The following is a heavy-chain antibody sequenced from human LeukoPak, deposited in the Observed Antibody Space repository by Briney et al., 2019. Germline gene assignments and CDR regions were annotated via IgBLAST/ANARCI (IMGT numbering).Heavy chain of an antibody. V-gene: IGHV3-9*03. CDR2: ISWNSGSI. D-gene: IGHD3-22*01. CDR3: ARVNAGSGYYLDY. CDR1: GFTFDDYA. J-gene: IGHJ4*02. Sequence: GGSLRLSCAASGFTFDDYAMHWVRQAPGKGLEWASGISWNSGSIGYADSVKGRFTISRDNAKNSLYLQMNSLRAEDMALYYCARVNAGSGYYLDYWGQGTLVTVSS.